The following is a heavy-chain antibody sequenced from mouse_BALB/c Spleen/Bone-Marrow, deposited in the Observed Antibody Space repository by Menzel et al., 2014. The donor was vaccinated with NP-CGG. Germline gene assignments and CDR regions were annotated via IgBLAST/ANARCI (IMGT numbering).Heavy chain of an antibody. D-gene: IGHD2-1*01. Sequence: VKLQESGPELVKPGASVKISCEASGYAFSSSWMNWVKQRPGQGLEWIGRIYPGDGDTNYNGKFKGKATLTADKSSSTAYMQLSSLTSVDSAVYFCARFRWGNYREGAMDYWGQGTSVTVSS. CDR2: IYPGDGDT. CDR3: ARFRWGNYREGAMDY. V-gene: IGHV1-82*01. CDR1: GYAFSSSW. J-gene: IGHJ4*01.